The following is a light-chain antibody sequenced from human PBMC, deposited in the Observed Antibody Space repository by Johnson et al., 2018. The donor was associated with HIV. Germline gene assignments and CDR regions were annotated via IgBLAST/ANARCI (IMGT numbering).Light chain of an antibody. J-gene: IGLJ1*01. CDR1: SSNIGNNY. V-gene: IGLV1-51*01. Sequence: QSVLTQPPSVSAAPGQKVTISCSGSSSNIGNNYVSWYQQLPGTAPKLLIYDNNKRPSGIPDRFSGSKSGTSATLGITGLQTGDEADYYCGTGDISLSFYVFGTGTKVPVL. CDR2: DNN. CDR3: GTGDISLSFYV.